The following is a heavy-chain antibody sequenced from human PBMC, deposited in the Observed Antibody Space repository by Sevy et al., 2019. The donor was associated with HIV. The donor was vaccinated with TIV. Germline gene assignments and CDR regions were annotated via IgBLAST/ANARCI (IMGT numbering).Heavy chain of an antibody. Sequence: GGSLRLSCAASGFAVSTYYMSWVRQAPGRGPEWVSVIYSSDATYYADSVKGRFTISRDNSRNTLYLQMSSLRAEDTAIYYCVRAPPYNWNSKDFDYWGQGTLVTVSS. CDR2: IYSSDAT. V-gene: IGHV3-66*01. D-gene: IGHD1-7*01. CDR3: VRAPPYNWNSKDFDY. J-gene: IGHJ4*02. CDR1: GFAVSTYY.